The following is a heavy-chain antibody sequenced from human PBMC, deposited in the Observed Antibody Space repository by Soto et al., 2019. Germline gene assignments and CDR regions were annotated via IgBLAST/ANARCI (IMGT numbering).Heavy chain of an antibody. CDR1: GFTFSNAW. V-gene: IGHV3-15*01. CDR2: IKSKTDGGTT. D-gene: IGHD3-9*01. CDR3: TTDGLDILTGYYFDY. Sequence: GSLRLSCAASGFTFSNAWMSWVRQAPGKGLEWVGRIKSKTDGGTTDYAAPVKGRFTISRDDSKNTLYLQMNSLKTEDTAVYYCTTDGLDILTGYYFDYWGQGTLVTVSS. J-gene: IGHJ4*02.